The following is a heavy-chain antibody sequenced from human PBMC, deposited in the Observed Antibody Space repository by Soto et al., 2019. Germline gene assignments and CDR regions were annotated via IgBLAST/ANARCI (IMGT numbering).Heavy chain of an antibody. V-gene: IGHV4-34*01. J-gene: IGHJ6*03. Sequence: SETLSLTCAVYGGSFSGYYWSWIRQPPGKGLEWIGEINHSGSTNYNPSLKGRVTISVDTSKNQFSLKLSSVTAADTAVYYCARGSGVDTAYYYYYMDVWGKGTTVTVSS. CDR3: ARGSGVDTAYYYYYMDV. CDR1: GGSFSGYY. CDR2: INHSGST. D-gene: IGHD5-18*01.